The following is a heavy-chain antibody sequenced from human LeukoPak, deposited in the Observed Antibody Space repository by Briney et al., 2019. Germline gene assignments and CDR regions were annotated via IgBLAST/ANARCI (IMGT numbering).Heavy chain of an antibody. J-gene: IGHJ4*02. CDR2: IYYSGST. V-gene: IGHV4-39*07. CDR3: ARDASRIQLWPL. D-gene: IGHD5-18*01. Sequence: SETLSLTCTVSGGSISSSNFYWGWIRQPPGKGLEWIGSIYYSGSTYYNPSLKSRVTISVDTSKNQFSLKLSSVTAADTAIYYCARDASRIQLWPLWGQGTLVTVSS. CDR1: GGSISSSNFY.